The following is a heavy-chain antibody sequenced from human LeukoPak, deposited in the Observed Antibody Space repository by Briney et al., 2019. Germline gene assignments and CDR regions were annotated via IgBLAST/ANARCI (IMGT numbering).Heavy chain of an antibody. V-gene: IGHV4-39*01. CDR1: GGAISSSSHY. J-gene: IGHJ2*01. D-gene: IGHD4-17*01. CDR2: IYNSGSI. Sequence: PETLSLTCTVSGGAISSSSHYWGWIRQPPGKGLEWIGSIYNSGSIVYNPSLKSRVAISVDTSRNQFSLKLNSVIASDTAVYYCARNRTVTDWFFDLWGRGTLVTVS. CDR3: ARNRTVTDWFFDL.